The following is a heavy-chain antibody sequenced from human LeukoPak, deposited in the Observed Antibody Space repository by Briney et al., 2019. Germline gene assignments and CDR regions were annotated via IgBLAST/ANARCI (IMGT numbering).Heavy chain of an antibody. D-gene: IGHD3-10*01. CDR2: IYYSGST. Sequence: PSETLSLTCTVSGGSIRSYQWSWIRQPPGKGLEWIGYIYYSGSTNYNPSLKSRVTISVDTSKNQFSLKLSSVTAADTAVYYCARASDGSGTNYYYGMDVWGQGTTVTVSS. CDR1: GGSIRSYQ. CDR3: ARASDGSGTNYYYGMDV. J-gene: IGHJ6*02. V-gene: IGHV4-59*01.